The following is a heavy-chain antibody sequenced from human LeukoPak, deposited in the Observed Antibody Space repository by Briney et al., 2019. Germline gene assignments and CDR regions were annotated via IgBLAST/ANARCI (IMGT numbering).Heavy chain of an antibody. CDR2: IYTHDSAT. V-gene: IGHV5-51*01. Sequence: GEPLDISCQGSGYNFISNWIAWVRQPHGKGLEFLGIIYTHDSATIFSPSFQGQVTVSVGQFINTAYLQLNSLRSSDTGMYYCARVDLRGYSGYTAILPVYWARGTRVSVS. CDR3: ARVDLRGYSGYTAILPVY. D-gene: IGHD5-12*01. J-gene: IGHJ4*02. CDR1: GYNFISNW.